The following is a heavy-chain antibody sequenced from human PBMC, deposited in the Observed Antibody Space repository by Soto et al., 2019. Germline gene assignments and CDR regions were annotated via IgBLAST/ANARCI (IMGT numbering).Heavy chain of an antibody. CDR3: ARDRGYYDRCGYSK. CDR2: IIPILGIV. Sequence: QVQLVQSGAEVKKPGSSVKVSCKASGGTISSYTITWVLQAPGQGREWMGRIIPILGIVNSAQKFQGRVTITADKSTNTAYMELSSLKSEDTAVYFCARDRGYYDRCGYSKWGQGTLVTVSS. CDR1: GGTISSYT. D-gene: IGHD3-22*01. V-gene: IGHV1-69*08. J-gene: IGHJ4*02.